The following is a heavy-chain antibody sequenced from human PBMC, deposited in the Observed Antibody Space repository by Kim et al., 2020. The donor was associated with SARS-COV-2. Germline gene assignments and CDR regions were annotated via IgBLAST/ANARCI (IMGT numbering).Heavy chain of an antibody. V-gene: IGHV4-39*01. D-gene: IGHD2-2*01. CDR1: GGSISSSSYY. Sequence: SETLSLTCTVSGGSISSSSYYWGWIRQPPGKGLEWIGSIYYSGSTYYNPSLKSRVTISVDTSKNQFSLKLSSVTAADTAVYYCARRGSTTAWGQATTVT. CDR3: ARRGSTTA. CDR2: IYYSGST. J-gene: IGHJ6*02.